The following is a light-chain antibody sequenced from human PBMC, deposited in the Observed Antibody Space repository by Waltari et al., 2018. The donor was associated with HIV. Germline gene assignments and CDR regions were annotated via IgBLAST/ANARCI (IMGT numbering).Light chain of an antibody. CDR1: PFNIGAGHT. Sequence: QSVLTQPPSVSGAPGQRVRISCPGTPFNIGAGHTVHWYPPLPGTAPKLLIFGNNNRPSGVPDRFSGSKSGSSASLAITGLQAEDEADYYCQSYDNRLRGVFGGGTKVTVL. CDR2: GNN. J-gene: IGLJ3*02. CDR3: QSYDNRLRGV. V-gene: IGLV1-40*01.